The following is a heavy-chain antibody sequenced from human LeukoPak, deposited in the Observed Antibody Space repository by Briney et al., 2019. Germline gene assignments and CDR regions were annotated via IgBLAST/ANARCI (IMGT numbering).Heavy chain of an antibody. CDR1: GFTFSSYA. CDR2: ISYDGSNK. V-gene: IGHV3-30-3*01. J-gene: IGHJ4*02. D-gene: IGHD3-22*01. Sequence: GGSLRLSCAASGFTFSSYAMHWVRQAPGKGLEWVAVISYDGSNKYYADSVKGRFTISRDNSKNTLYLQMNSLRAEDTAVYYCARVRLLYPKNYDSSGYDDYWGQGTLVTVSS. CDR3: ARVRLLYPKNYDSSGYDDY.